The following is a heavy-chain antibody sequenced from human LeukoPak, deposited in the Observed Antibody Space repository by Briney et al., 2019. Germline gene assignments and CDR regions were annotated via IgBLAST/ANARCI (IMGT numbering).Heavy chain of an antibody. CDR3: ASPIRFLEGLGAFDI. D-gene: IGHD3-3*01. CDR1: GGTFSSYA. J-gene: IGHJ3*02. Sequence: SVKVSCKASGGTFSSYAISWVRQAPGQGLEWMGGIIPIFGTANYAQKFQGRVTITADESTSTAYMELSSLRSEDTAVYYCASPIRFLEGLGAFDIWGQGTMVTVSS. CDR2: IIPIFGTA. V-gene: IGHV1-69*01.